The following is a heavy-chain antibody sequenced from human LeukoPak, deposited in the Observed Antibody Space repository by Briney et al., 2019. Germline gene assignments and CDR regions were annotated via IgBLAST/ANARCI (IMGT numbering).Heavy chain of an antibody. D-gene: IGHD1-26*01. CDR3: ARGVNIVGFDY. CDR2: IYSGGST. CDR1: GFTVSSNY. V-gene: IGHV3-53*01. Sequence: HTGGSLRLSCAASGFTVSSNYMSWVRQAPGKGLEWVSVIYSGGSTYYADSVKGRFTISRDNSKNTLYLQMNSLRAEDTAVYYCARGVNIVGFDYWGQGTLVTVSS. J-gene: IGHJ4*02.